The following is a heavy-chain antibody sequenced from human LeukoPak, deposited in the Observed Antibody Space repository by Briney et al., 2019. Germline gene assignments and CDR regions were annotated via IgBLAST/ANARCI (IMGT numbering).Heavy chain of an antibody. CDR2: VYNTGST. Sequence: PSETLSLTCSVSGGSMSSENEYWGWIRQTPGKGLEWIGSVYNTGSTDYNPSLKSRVTISVDTSKNQFSLKLSSVTAADTAVYYCARDECSGGSCYLWDAFDIWGQGTMVTVSS. V-gene: IGHV4-39*07. J-gene: IGHJ3*02. CDR3: ARDECSGGSCYLWDAFDI. D-gene: IGHD2-15*01. CDR1: GGSMSSENEY.